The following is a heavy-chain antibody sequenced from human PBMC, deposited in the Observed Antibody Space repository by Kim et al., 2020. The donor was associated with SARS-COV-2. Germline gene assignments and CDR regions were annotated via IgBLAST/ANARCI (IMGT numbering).Heavy chain of an antibody. CDR1: GYTFTTYA. J-gene: IGHJ4*02. CDR3: ARSPTDNYSFDF. D-gene: IGHD2-21*02. CDR2: INAGNGNT. V-gene: IGHV1-3*01. Sequence: ASVKVSCKTSGYTFTTYAMHWVRQAPGQRLEWMGWINAGNGNTKYSQNFQGRLTITRDTSARTAYMELSSLRSEDTAVYYCARSPTDNYSFDFWGQGTLVTVSS.